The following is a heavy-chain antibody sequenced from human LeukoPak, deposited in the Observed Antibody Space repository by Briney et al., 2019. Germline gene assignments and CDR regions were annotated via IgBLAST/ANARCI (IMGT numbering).Heavy chain of an antibody. D-gene: IGHD6-19*01. CDR1: GGSLSNYQ. CDR2: IHTSGST. Sequence: PSETLSLTCTVSGGSLSNYQWTWIRQPAGKGLEWIGQIHTSGSTNYNPPLKSRVTMSVDTSENQVSLTIRSVTAADTAVYYCARRDFSSAWSFDYWGQGTLVSVSS. CDR3: ARRDFSSAWSFDY. J-gene: IGHJ4*02. V-gene: IGHV4-4*07.